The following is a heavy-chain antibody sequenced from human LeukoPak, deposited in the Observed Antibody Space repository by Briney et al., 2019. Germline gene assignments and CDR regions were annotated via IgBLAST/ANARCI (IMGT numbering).Heavy chain of an antibody. CDR2: IYPHDSGT. V-gene: IGHV5-51*01. CDR3: ARHDRSGSPGIDY. Sequence: GESLKISCTASGYIFNNYWIGWVRQVPGKGLEWMGIIYPHDSGTIYSPSFQGQVTISFDKSISTAYLQWSSLKASDTAMYYCARHDRSGSPGIDYWGQGTLVTVSS. J-gene: IGHJ4*02. D-gene: IGHD5-12*01. CDR1: GYIFNNYW.